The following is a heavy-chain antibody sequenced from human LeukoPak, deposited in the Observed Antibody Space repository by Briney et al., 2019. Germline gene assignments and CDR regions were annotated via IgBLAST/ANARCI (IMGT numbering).Heavy chain of an antibody. CDR2: ISYDGSNK. V-gene: IGHV3-30*18. Sequence: PGGSLRLSCAASGFIFSSYGMHWVRQAPGKGLEWVAVISYDGSNKYYADSVKGRFTISRDNSKNTLYLQMNSLRAEDTAVYYCAKDYPYGWFGELGPFDYWGQGTLVTVSS. CDR3: AKDYPYGWFGELGPFDY. CDR1: GFIFSSYG. D-gene: IGHD3-10*01. J-gene: IGHJ4*02.